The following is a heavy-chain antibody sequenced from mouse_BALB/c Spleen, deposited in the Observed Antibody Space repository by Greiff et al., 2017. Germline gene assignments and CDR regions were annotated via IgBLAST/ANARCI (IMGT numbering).Heavy chain of an antibody. CDR3: ARGSHYGNYGFAY. CDR1: GFSLTGYG. V-gene: IGHV2-6-7*01. Sequence: VQGVESGPGLVAPSQSLSITCTVSGFSLTGYGVNWVRQPPGKGLEWLGMIWGDGSTDYNSALKSRLSISKDNSKSQVFLKMNSLQTDDTARYYCARGSHYGNYGFAYWGQGTLVTVSA. J-gene: IGHJ3*01. D-gene: IGHD2-1*01. CDR2: IWGDGST.